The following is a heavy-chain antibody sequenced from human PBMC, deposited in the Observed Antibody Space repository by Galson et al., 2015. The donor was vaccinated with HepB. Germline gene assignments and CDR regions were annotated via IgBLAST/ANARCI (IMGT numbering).Heavy chain of an antibody. CDR2: INPSGGST. V-gene: IGHV1-46*03. Sequence: SVKVSCKASGYTFTSYYMHWVRQAPGQGLEWMGIINPSGGSTSYAQKFQGRVTMTRDTSTSTVYMELSSLRSEDTAVYYCASIGHGGNPAYYFDYWGQGTLVTVSS. CDR3: ASIGHGGNPAYYFDY. D-gene: IGHD4-23*01. CDR1: GYTFTSYY. J-gene: IGHJ4*02.